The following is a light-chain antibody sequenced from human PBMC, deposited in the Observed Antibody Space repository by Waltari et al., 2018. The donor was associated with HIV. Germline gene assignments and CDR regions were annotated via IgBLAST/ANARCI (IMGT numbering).Light chain of an antibody. Sequence: QSALTQPPSASGSLGQSVTISCTGSSSDIGAYDFVSWFHQHPHRAPKLLLYEVTRRPSTVSDRFSGSRSGNTAFLTVAGLQPDDEATYFCSSYGDSLKVLFGGGTNVTVL. CDR2: EVT. J-gene: IGLJ2*01. V-gene: IGLV2-8*01. CDR1: SSDIGAYDF. CDR3: SSYGDSLKVL.